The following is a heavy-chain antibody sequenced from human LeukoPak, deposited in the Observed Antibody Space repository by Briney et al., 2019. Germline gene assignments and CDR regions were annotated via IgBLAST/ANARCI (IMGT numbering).Heavy chain of an antibody. CDR3: ARALAESTYDSSGYLEAHFDY. Sequence: PSETLSLTCTVSGVSISSSSYYWGWIRQPPGKGLEWIGSIYYSGSTYYNPSLKSRVTISVDTSKNQFSLKLSSVTAADTAVYYCARALAESTYDSSGYLEAHFDYWGQGTLVTVSS. CDR2: IYYSGST. CDR1: GVSISSSSYY. J-gene: IGHJ4*02. D-gene: IGHD3-22*01. V-gene: IGHV4-39*01.